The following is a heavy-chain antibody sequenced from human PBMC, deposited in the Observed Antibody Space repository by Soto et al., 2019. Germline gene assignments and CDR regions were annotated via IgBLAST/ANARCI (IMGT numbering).Heavy chain of an antibody. Sequence: GGSLRLSCAASGFTFSSYAMSWVRQAPGKGLEWVSAISGSGGSKYYADSVKGRFTISRDNSKNTLYLQMNSLRAEDTAVYYCAKDRTIFGVVIRAFDIWGQGTMVTVSS. V-gene: IGHV3-23*01. CDR2: ISGSGGSK. J-gene: IGHJ3*02. CDR1: GFTFSSYA. CDR3: AKDRTIFGVVIRAFDI. D-gene: IGHD3-3*01.